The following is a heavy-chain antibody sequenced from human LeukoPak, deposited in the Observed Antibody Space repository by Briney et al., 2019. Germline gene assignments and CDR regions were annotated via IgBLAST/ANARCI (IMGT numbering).Heavy chain of an antibody. CDR3: ARAVVPAARPGYYFDY. CDR2: IYTSGST. CDR1: GGSISSYY. V-gene: IGHV4-4*07. D-gene: IGHD2-2*02. J-gene: IGHJ4*02. Sequence: SETLSLTCTVSGGSISSYYWSWIRQPPGKGLEWIGRIYTSGSTNYNPSLKSRVTMSVDTSKNQFSLKLSSVTAADTAVYYCARAVVPAARPGYYFDYWSQGTLVTVSS.